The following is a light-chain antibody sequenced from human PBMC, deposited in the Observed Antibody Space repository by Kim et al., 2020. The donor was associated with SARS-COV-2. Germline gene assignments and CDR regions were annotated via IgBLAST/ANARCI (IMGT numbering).Light chain of an antibody. V-gene: IGKV3-11*01. CDR1: QSVSSY. CDR3: QQRSNWPLT. CDR2: DAS. Sequence: PGERATLSCRASQSVSSYLVWYQQKPGQTPRLLIYDASNRATGIPARFSGSGSGTDFTLTISSLEPEDFAVYYCQQRSNWPLTFGGGTKVDIK. J-gene: IGKJ4*01.